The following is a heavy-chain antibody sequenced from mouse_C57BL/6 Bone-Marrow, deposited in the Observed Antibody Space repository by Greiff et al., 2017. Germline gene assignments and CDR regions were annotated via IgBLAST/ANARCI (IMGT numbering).Heavy chain of an antibody. CDR2: ILPASGST. Sequence: QVQLQQSGAELMKPGASVKLSCKATGYTFTGYWIEWVKQRPGHGLEWIGEILPASGSTNYNQKFKGKATLTADTSSNTAYMPLSSLTSADSALSGCARDVVPNGDLDVWGTGTTVTVSS. CDR3: ARDVVPNGDLDV. CDR1: GYTFTGYW. J-gene: IGHJ1*03. D-gene: IGHD1-1*02. V-gene: IGHV1-9*01.